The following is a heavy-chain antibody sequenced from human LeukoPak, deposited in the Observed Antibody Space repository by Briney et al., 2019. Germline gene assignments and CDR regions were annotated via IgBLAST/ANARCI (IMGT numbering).Heavy chain of an antibody. CDR1: GFTFSSYA. CDR3: ARHSPLYDSSGYWPNFDY. J-gene: IGHJ4*02. V-gene: IGHV3-30-3*01. Sequence: PGGSLRLSCAASGFTFSSYAMHWVRQAPGKGLEWVAVISYDGSNKYYADSVKGRFTISRDNSKNTLYLQMNSLRAEDTAVYYCARHSPLYDSSGYWPNFDYWGQGTLVTVSS. D-gene: IGHD3-22*01. CDR2: ISYDGSNK.